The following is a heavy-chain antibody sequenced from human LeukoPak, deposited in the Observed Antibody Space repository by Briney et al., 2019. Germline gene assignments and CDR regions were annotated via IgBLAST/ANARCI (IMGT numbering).Heavy chain of an antibody. J-gene: IGHJ4*02. CDR2: IDTNTGNP. CDR1: GYTFTNYT. D-gene: IGHD5-24*01. V-gene: IGHV7-4-1*02. CDR3: AKIAPLSWLHGYYFDY. Sequence: ASVKVSCKASGYTFTNYTINWVRLAPGQGLEWMGWIDTNTGNPTYAQGFAGRFVFSLDTSVTTTYLQISSLRAEDTAVYYCAKIAPLSWLHGYYFDYWGQGTLVTVSS.